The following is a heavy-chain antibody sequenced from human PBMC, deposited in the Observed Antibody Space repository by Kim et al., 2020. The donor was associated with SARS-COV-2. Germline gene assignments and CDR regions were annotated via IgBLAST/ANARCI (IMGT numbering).Heavy chain of an antibody. CDR1: GGSISSGGYY. J-gene: IGHJ2*01. CDR3: ARVGVVPAANGGIWYFDL. V-gene: IGHV4-31*03. Sequence: SETLSLTCTVSGGSISSGGYYWSWIRQHPGKGLEWIGYIYYSGSTYYNPSLKSRVTISVDTSKNQFSLKLSSVTAADTAVYYCARVGVVPAANGGIWYFDLWGRGTLVTVSS. D-gene: IGHD2-2*01. CDR2: IYYSGST.